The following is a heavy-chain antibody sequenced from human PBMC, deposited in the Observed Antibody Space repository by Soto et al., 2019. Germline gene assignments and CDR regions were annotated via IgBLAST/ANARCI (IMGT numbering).Heavy chain of an antibody. J-gene: IGHJ4*02. CDR2: ISGSGGST. CDR3: ATARSGWYPY. V-gene: IGHV3-23*01. D-gene: IGHD6-19*01. CDR1: GFTFSSYA. Sequence: EVQLLESGGGLVQPGGSLRLSCAASGFTFSSYAMSWVRQAPGKGLEWVAAISGSGGSTYYADSVKGRFTISKDNSKNTMYLQMNSLRAEDTAVYYCATARSGWYPYWGQGTLVTVSS.